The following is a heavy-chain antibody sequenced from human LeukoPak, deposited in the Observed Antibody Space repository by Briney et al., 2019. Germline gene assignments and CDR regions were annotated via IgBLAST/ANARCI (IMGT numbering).Heavy chain of an antibody. J-gene: IGHJ6*04. CDR3: AELGITMIGGV. Sequence: GGSLRLSCAASGFTFSSYSMNWVRQAPGKGLEWVSYISSSGSTIYYADSVKGRFTISRDNAKNSLYLQMNSLKAEDTAVYYCAELGITMIGGVWGKGTTVTISS. V-gene: IGHV3-48*04. D-gene: IGHD3-10*02. CDR1: GFTFSSYS. CDR2: ISSSGSTI.